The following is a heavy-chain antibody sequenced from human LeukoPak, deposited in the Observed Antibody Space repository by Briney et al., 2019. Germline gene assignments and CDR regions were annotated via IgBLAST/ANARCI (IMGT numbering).Heavy chain of an antibody. V-gene: IGHV3-21*01. CDR3: ARVYGDYVVSYYYYMDV. Sequence: GGSLRLSCAASGFTFSSYSMNWVRQAPGKGLEWVSSISSSSSYIYYADSVKGRFTISRDNAKNSLYLQMNSPRAEDTAVYYCARVYGDYVVSYYYYMDVWGKGTTVTVSS. D-gene: IGHD4-17*01. J-gene: IGHJ6*03. CDR2: ISSSSSYI. CDR1: GFTFSSYS.